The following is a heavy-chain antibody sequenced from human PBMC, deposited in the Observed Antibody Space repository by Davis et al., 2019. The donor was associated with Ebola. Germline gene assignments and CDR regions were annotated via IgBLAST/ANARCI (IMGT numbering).Heavy chain of an antibody. D-gene: IGHD2-15*01. CDR3: ARDTGVDFDY. CDR2: INSDGSST. CDR1: GITLSSYW. Sequence: GESLKISCAASGITLSSYWMHWVRQAPGKGLVWVSCINSDGSSTSYADSVKGRITISRDNGKNTLYLQMNSLRAEDTAVYYCARDTGVDFDYWGQGTLVTVSS. J-gene: IGHJ4*02. V-gene: IGHV3-74*01.